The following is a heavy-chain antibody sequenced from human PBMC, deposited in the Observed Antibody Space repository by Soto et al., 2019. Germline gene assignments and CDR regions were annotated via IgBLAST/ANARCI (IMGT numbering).Heavy chain of an antibody. CDR3: EKDLYSGYDKDAFDI. D-gene: IGHD5-12*01. Sequence: GGSLRLSCVASGFTFSSYGMHCVRQAPGKGLELLAVISYDGSNKYYADSVKGRFTISRDNSKNTLYLQMNSLRAEDTAVYYCEKDLYSGYDKDAFDIWGQRTMVTVSS. V-gene: IGHV3-30*18. CDR1: GFTFSSYG. CDR2: ISYDGSNK. J-gene: IGHJ3*02.